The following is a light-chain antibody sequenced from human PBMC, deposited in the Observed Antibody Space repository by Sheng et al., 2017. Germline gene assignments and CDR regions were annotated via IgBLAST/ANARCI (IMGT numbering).Light chain of an antibody. Sequence: DVVMTQSPLSLPVTLGQPASISCRSSQSLVHSDGNTYLNWFQQRPGQSPRRLIYKVSNRDSGVPDRFSGSGSGTDFTLKISRVEAEDVGVYYCMQTLQTRTFGQGTRLEIK. J-gene: IGKJ5*01. CDR1: QSLVHSDGNTY. V-gene: IGKV2-30*02. CDR3: MQTLQTRT. CDR2: KVS.